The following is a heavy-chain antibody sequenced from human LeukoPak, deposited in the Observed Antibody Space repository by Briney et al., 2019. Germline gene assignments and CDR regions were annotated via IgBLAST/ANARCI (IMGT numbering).Heavy chain of an antibody. CDR3: ARDLSDAFDI. V-gene: IGHV3-30-3*01. Sequence: SCKASGGTFSSYAMHWVRQAPGKGLEWVAVISYDGSNKYYADSVKGRFTISRDNSKNTLYLQMNSLRAEDTAVYYCARDLSDAFDIWGQGTMVTVSS. CDR1: GGTFSSYA. CDR2: ISYDGSNK. J-gene: IGHJ3*02.